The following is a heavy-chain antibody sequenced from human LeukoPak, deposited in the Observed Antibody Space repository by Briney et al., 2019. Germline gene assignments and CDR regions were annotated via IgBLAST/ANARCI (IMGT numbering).Heavy chain of an antibody. V-gene: IGHV4-34*01. J-gene: IGHJ4*02. D-gene: IGHD5-24*01. CDR2: INHSGST. CDR3: ARVGRDGYNYYFDY. Sequence: PSETLSLTCAVYGGSFSGYYWSWIRQPPGKGLEWIAEINHSGSTNYNPSLKSRVTISVDTSKNQFSLKLSSVTAADTAVYYCARVGRDGYNYYFDYWGQGTLVTVSS. CDR1: GGSFSGYY.